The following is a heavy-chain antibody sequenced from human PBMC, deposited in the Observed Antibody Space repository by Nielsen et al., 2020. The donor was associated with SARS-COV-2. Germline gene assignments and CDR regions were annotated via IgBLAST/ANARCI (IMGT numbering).Heavy chain of an antibody. CDR3: TTDTDQLRYFVIDRFDY. J-gene: IGHJ4*02. V-gene: IGHV3-15*01. D-gene: IGHD3-9*01. CDR1: GFTFSNAW. CDR2: IKSKTDGGTT. Sequence: GESLKISCAASGFTFSNAWMSWVRQAPGKGLEWVGRIKSKTDGGTTDYAAPVKGRFTISRDDSKNTLYLQMNSLKTEDTAVYYCTTDTDQLRYFVIDRFDYWGQGTLVTVSS.